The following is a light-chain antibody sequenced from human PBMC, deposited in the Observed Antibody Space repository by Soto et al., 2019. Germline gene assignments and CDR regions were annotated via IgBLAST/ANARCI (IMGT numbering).Light chain of an antibody. J-gene: IGKJ2*01. CDR3: QQCNAWPHT. CDR2: GAS. V-gene: IGKV3-15*01. Sequence: EIVMTQSPATLSVSPGESATLSCRASQSVSSNLAWYQQKPGQAPRLLIYGASTRATGIPARFSGRGSATEFSLNISSLQSEECAVYYFQQCNAWPHTFGQGTKLEIK. CDR1: QSVSSN.